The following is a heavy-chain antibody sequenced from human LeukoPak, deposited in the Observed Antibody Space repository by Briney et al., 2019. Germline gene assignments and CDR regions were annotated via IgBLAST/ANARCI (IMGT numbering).Heavy chain of an antibody. Sequence: SETLSLTCAVYGGSFSGYYWSWIRQPPGKGLEWIGEINHSGSTNYNPSLKSRVTISVDTSKNQFSLKLSSVTAADTAVYYCARRRYYYGSGSYRLYDWFDPWGQGTLVTVSS. CDR3: ARRRYYYGSGSYRLYDWFDP. D-gene: IGHD3-10*01. V-gene: IGHV4-34*01. CDR1: GGSFSGYY. J-gene: IGHJ5*02. CDR2: INHSGST.